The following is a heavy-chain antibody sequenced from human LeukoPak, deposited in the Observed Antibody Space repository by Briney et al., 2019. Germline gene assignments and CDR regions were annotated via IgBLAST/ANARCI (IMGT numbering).Heavy chain of an antibody. J-gene: IGHJ4*02. D-gene: IGHD2-8*01. V-gene: IGHV4-38-2*02. CDR2: IFHGVTI. Sequence: SETLFLTCTVCGSSINTPYYWAWIRQPPGEGLAWIGNIFHGVTIFYNPSLMNRVAISVDTSKNQFSLKLTSVTAADTAVYYCARDATIASPLMSWGQGTLVIVSS. CDR1: GSSINTPYY. CDR3: ARDATIASPLMS.